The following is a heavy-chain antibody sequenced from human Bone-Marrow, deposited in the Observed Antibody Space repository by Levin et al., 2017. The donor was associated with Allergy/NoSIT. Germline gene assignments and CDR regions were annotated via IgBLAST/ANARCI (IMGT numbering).Heavy chain of an antibody. Sequence: PSETLSLTCSVLGGTISNAAYYWNWVRQRPGKGLEYIGNIYYSGGTLYNPSLKSRVTISVDTSKDQFSLKMTSVTAADTAVYYCATSFNPTSWFDYWGPGTLVTVSS. J-gene: IGHJ4*02. CDR3: ATSFNPTSWFDY. V-gene: IGHV4-31*03. D-gene: IGHD2-2*01. CDR2: IYYSGGT. CDR1: GGTISNAAYY.